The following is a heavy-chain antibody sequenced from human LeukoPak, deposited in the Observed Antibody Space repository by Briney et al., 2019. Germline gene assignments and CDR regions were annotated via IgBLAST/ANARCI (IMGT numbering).Heavy chain of an antibody. CDR2: IYHSGST. V-gene: IGHV4-38-2*02. Sequence: SETLSLTCTVSGYSISSGYYWGWIRQPPGKGLEWIGSIYHSGSTYYNPSLKSRVTISVDTSKNQLSLKLSSVTAADTAVYYCARDPVGNAFDIWGQGTMVTVSS. CDR1: GYSISSGYY. J-gene: IGHJ3*02. CDR3: ARDPVGNAFDI. D-gene: IGHD1-26*01.